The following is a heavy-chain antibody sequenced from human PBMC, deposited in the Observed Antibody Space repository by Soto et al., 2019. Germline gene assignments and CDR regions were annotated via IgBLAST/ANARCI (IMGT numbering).Heavy chain of an antibody. V-gene: IGHV1-18*01. CDR1: GYTFTSYG. Sequence: GASVKVSCKASGYTFTSYGISWVRQAPGQGLEWMGWISAYNVNTNYAQKLQGRFTMTTDTSTSTAYMGLRSLRSDDTAVYYCARASLGVYAFDIWGQGTLVTVSS. CDR2: ISAYNVNT. D-gene: IGHD3-16*01. CDR3: ARASLGVYAFDI. J-gene: IGHJ4*02.